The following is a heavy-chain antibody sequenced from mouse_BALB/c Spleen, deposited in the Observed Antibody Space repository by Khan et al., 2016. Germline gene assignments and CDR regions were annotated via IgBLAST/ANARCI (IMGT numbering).Heavy chain of an antibody. CDR2: IWAGGNI. CDR3: ARDGGSSPYFDV. D-gene: IGHD1-1*01. Sequence: QVQLKESGPGLVAPSQSLSITCTVSGFSLTSYGVHWVRQPPGKGLEWLGVIWAGGNINYNSALMSRLSISKDNFKSQVFLKMKSLKNDDTAEYXCARDGGSSPYFDVWGAGTTVTVSS. CDR1: GFSLTSYG. J-gene: IGHJ1*01. V-gene: IGHV2-9*02.